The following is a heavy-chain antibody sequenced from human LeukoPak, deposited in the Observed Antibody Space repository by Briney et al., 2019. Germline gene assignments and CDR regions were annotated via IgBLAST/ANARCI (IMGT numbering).Heavy chain of an antibody. Sequence: NPSETLSLTCAVYGGSFSGYYWSWIRQPPGKGLEWIGEINHSGSTNYNPSLKSRVTISVDRSKNQFSLKLSSVTAADTAVYYCARGVTDDAFDIWGQGTMVTVSS. J-gene: IGHJ3*02. V-gene: IGHV4-34*01. CDR3: ARGVTDDAFDI. D-gene: IGHD2-21*02. CDR1: GGSFSGYY. CDR2: INHSGST.